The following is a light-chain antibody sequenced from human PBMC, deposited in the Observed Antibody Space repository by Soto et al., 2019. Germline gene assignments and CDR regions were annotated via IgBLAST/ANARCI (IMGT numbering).Light chain of an antibody. CDR2: GAS. CDR3: QQYGSSPQT. Sequence: EIGLTQSPGTLSLSPGERATLSCRASQSVSSSYLAWYQQKPGQAPRLLIYGASSRATGIPDRFSGSGSGTDFTLTISRLEPEDFAVYYCQQYGSSPQTFGPGTKVDIK. CDR1: QSVSSSY. V-gene: IGKV3-20*01. J-gene: IGKJ3*01.